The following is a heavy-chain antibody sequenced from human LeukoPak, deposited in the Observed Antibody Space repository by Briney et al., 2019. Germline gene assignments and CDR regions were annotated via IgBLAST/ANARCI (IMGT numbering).Heavy chain of an antibody. J-gene: IGHJ4*02. V-gene: IGHV3-23*01. CDR3: ARDRGSSSSRYFDY. CDR1: GFTFSSYA. Sequence: GGSLRPSCAASGFTFSSYAMSWVRQAPGKGLEWVSAISGSGGSTYYADSVKGRFTISRDNSKNTLYLQMNSLRAEDTAVYYCARDRGSSSSRYFDYWGQGTLVTVSS. CDR2: ISGSGGST. D-gene: IGHD6-13*01.